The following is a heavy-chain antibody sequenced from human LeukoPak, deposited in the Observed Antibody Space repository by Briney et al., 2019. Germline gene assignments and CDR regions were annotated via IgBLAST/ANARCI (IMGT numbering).Heavy chain of an antibody. CDR1: GYTLTELS. CDR2: INPSGGST. J-gene: IGHJ4*02. Sequence: ASVKVSCKVSGYTLTELSMHWVRQAPGQGLEWMGIINPSGGSTSYAQKFQGRVTMTRDTSTSTVYMELSSLRSEDTAVYYCARGFTMIVFPDDYWGQGTLVTVSS. CDR3: ARGFTMIVFPDDY. V-gene: IGHV1-46*01. D-gene: IGHD3-22*01.